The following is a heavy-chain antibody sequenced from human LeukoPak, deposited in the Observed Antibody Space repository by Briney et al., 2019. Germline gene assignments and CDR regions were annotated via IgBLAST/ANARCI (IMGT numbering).Heavy chain of an antibody. CDR2: ISSSGDNM. J-gene: IGHJ3*01. D-gene: IGHD5-12*01. CDR3: ARIRLWDKRAFDF. V-gene: IGHV3-23*01. CDR1: EFSFSNHA. Sequence: GGSLRLSCAASEFSFSNHAMTWVRQAPGKGLEWVSSISSSGDNMYYVDSVKGRFTISRDNSKSTLYLQMNSLRAEDTAMYYCARIRLWDKRAFDFWGQGTMVTVSS.